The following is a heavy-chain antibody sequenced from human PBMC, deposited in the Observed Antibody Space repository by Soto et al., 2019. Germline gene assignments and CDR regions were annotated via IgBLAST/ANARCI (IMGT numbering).Heavy chain of an antibody. CDR3: ARHYYYDSSGYYWNWFDP. J-gene: IGHJ5*02. Sequence: TLSLTCTVSGGSISSGGYYWSWIRQHPWKGLEWIGYIYYSGSTYYNPSLKSRVTISVDTSKNQFSLKLSSVTAADTAVYYCARHYYYDSSGYYWNWFDPWGQGTLVTVSS. V-gene: IGHV4-31*03. CDR1: GGSISSGGYY. CDR2: IYYSGST. D-gene: IGHD3-22*01.